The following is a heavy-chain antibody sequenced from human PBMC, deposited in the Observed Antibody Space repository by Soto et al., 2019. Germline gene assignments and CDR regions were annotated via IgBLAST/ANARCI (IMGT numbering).Heavy chain of an antibody. CDR1: GFTFANYA. D-gene: IGHD5-18*01. J-gene: IGHJ4*02. CDR2: ISGSGDGT. V-gene: IGHV3-23*01. Sequence: LRLSCAASGFTFANYALSWVRQAPGKGLEWVSAISGSGDGTDYAASVKGRFTISRDNSKNTLYLQMNSLRAEDTAVYYCAGPGYSSQDYWGQGALVTVSS. CDR3: AGPGYSSQDY.